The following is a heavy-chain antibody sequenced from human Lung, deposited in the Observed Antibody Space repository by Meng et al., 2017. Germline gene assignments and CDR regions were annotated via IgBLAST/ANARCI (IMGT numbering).Heavy chain of an antibody. CDR1: GFTYSNAW. CDR3: PCLSTHPPHQ. CDR2: IKSKTDGETT. Sequence: GESLKISCAASGFTYSNAWMSWVRQAPGKGLEWIGRIKSKTDGETTDYAAPVKGRFSISRDDSNNTLYLQMNRLKTEDTAVYYCPCLSTHPPHQWGQGTLVTVSS. J-gene: IGHJ4*02. V-gene: IGHV3-15*01. D-gene: IGHD3-16*02.